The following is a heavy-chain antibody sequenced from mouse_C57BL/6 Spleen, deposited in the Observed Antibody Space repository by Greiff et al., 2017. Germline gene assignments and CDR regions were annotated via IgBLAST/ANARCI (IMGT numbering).Heavy chain of an antibody. D-gene: IGHD1-1*01. Sequence: EVMLVESGGDLVKPGGSLKLSCAASGFTFSSYGMSWVRQTPDKRLEWVATISSGGSYTYYPDSVQWRFTISRDNAKNTLYLQMSSLKSEDTAMYYCARRFITTVVPFDYWGQGTTLTVSS. CDR2: ISSGGSYT. CDR3: ARRFITTVVPFDY. V-gene: IGHV5-6*02. CDR1: GFTFSSYG. J-gene: IGHJ2*01.